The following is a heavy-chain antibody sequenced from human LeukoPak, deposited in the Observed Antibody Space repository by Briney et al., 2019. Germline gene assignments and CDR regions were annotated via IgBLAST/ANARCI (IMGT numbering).Heavy chain of an antibody. CDR1: GYSISSGYY. J-gene: IGHJ4*02. V-gene: IGHV4-38-2*01. CDR2: IYHSGSI. CDR3: ARQQFAARAFHS. D-gene: IGHD6-6*01. Sequence: PSETLSLTCAVSGYSISSGYYWGWIRQPPGKGLEWIGSIYHSGSIYYNPALQSRATISVDTSKNQFSLKLTSVTAADTAVYYCARQQFAARAFHSWGQGTLVTVSS.